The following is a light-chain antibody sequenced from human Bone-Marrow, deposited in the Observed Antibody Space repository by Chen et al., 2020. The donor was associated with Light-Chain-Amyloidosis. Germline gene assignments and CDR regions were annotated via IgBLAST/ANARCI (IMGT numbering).Light chain of an antibody. J-gene: IGKJ1*01. V-gene: IGKV4-1*01. CDR1: QSVLYSSNNKNY. Sequence: DLVMTQSPDSLAVSLGERATINCKSSQSVLYSSNNKNYLAWYQQEPGQPPKLLIYWASTRESGVPARCSGSVSGTDFTLTIRSLQAEDVAVDDCQQYYSTPTFGQGTRVEIK. CDR2: WAS. CDR3: QQYYSTPT.